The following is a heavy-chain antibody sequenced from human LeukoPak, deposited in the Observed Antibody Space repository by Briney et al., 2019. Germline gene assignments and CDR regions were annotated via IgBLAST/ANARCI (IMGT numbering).Heavy chain of an antibody. V-gene: IGHV3-30*18. Sequence: GRSLRLSCAASGFTFSSFGMHWVRQAPGKGLEWLAVISYDGSKEYYADSVKGRFTISRDNSKNTVYLQMSSLRVEETAVYYCAKEFNRGLPDYWGQGTLVTVSS. CDR2: ISYDGSKE. J-gene: IGHJ4*02. CDR1: GFTFSSFG. D-gene: IGHD2-21*01. CDR3: AKEFNRGLPDY.